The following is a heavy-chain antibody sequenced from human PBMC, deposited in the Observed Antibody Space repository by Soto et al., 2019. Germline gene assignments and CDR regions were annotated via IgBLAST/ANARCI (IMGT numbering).Heavy chain of an antibody. V-gene: IGHV6-1*01. Sequence: KQSPTLSLTCAISGDRVSSNSAAWNWIRQSPSRGLEWLGRTYYRSKWYNDYAVSVKSRITINPDTSKNQFSLQLNSVTPEDTAVYYCARDLTYCSSTSCSLLNWFDPWGQGTLVTVSS. CDR1: GDRVSSNSAA. J-gene: IGHJ5*02. CDR3: ARDLTYCSSTSCSLLNWFDP. D-gene: IGHD2-2*01. CDR2: TYYRSKWYN.